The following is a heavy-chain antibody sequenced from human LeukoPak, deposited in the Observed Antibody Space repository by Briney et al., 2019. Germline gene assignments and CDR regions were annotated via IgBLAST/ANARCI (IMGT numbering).Heavy chain of an antibody. J-gene: IGHJ4*02. CDR2: FDPEDGET. D-gene: IGHD6-19*01. V-gene: IGHV1-24*01. CDR3: VFSKQWLVLIFNY. Sequence: GASVKVSCKVSGYTLTELSMHWVRQAPGKGLEWMGGFDPEDGETIYAQKFQGRVTMTEDTSTDTAYMELSSLRSEDTAVYYCVFSKQWLVLIFNYWGQGTLVTVSS. CDR1: GYTLTELS.